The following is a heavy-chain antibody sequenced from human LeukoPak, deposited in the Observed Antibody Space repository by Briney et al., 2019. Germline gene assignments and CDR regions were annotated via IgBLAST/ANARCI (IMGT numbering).Heavy chain of an antibody. V-gene: IGHV3-30-3*01. CDR2: ISYDGSNK. Sequence: GGSLRLSCAASGFTFSSFAMHWVRQAPGKGLEWVAVISYDGSNKHYADSVKGRFTISRDSSRNTLYLQMNSLRPEDTAVYYCARDADYHDSSGYPDHWGQGTLVTVSS. J-gene: IGHJ4*02. CDR3: ARDADYHDSSGYPDH. CDR1: GFTFSSFA. D-gene: IGHD3-22*01.